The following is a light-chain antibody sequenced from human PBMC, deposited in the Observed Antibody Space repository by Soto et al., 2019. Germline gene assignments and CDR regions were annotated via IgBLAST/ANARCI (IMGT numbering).Light chain of an antibody. CDR2: GAS. Sequence: EIVITQSPGTLSLSPGERVTLSCRASQSVGSSYLAWYQQKPGQAPRLLIYGASSRATGIPDRFSGSGSGTDFTLTIRRLEPEDFAVYYCQQYDNPLTFGQGTRVDIK. J-gene: IGKJ5*01. CDR1: QSVGSSY. V-gene: IGKV3-20*01. CDR3: QQYDNPLT.